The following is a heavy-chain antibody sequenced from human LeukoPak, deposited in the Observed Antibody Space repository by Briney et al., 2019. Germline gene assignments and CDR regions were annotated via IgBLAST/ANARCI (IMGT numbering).Heavy chain of an antibody. J-gene: IGHJ4*02. Sequence: SETLSLTCTVSGGSISSSSYYWSWIRQPPGKGLELIGYIYYSRSTNYNPSLTSRVTISVDMSKNQFSLKLTSVTTADTAVYYCARVRGSSDYWGQGTLVTVSS. D-gene: IGHD1-26*01. CDR2: IYYSRST. CDR1: GGSISSSSYY. CDR3: ARVRGSSDY. V-gene: IGHV4-61*01.